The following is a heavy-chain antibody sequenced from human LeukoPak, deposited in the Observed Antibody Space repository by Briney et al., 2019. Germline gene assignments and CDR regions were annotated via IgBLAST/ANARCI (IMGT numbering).Heavy chain of an antibody. D-gene: IGHD3-10*01. CDR3: ARERTPKHYYGSGSYDRYFDH. CDR2: ISGSGGST. Sequence: GGSLRLSCAASGFTFSSYAMSWVRQAPGKGLEWVSAISGSGGSTYYADSVKGRFTISRDTTKNSLYLQMNSLRVEDTAVYYCARERTPKHYYGSGSYDRYFDHWGQGTLVTVSS. V-gene: IGHV3-23*01. CDR1: GFTFSSYA. J-gene: IGHJ4*02.